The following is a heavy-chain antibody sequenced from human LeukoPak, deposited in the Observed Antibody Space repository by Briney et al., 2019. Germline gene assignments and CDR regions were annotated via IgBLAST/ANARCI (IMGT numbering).Heavy chain of an antibody. V-gene: IGHV3-7*03. Sequence: GGSLRLSCAASGFTFSSYWMSWVRQAPGKGLEWVANIKQDGSEKYYVDSVKGRFTISRDNAKNSLNLQMNSLRAEDTAMYYCARRAGDYSHPYDYWGQGTLVTVSS. CDR2: IKQDGSEK. D-gene: IGHD3-22*01. J-gene: IGHJ4*02. CDR3: ARRAGDYSHPYDY. CDR1: GFTFSSYW.